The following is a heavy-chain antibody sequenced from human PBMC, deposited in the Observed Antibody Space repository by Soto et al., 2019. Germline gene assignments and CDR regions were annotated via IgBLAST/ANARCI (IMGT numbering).Heavy chain of an antibody. CDR2: ISAYNGNT. CDR1: GYTFTSYG. Sequence: QVQLVQSGAEVKKPGASVKVSCKASGYTFTSYGISWVRQAPGQGLEWMGWISAYNGNTNYAQKLQGRVTMTTDTSTSTAYMELRSLRSDDTAVYYCARVEAAAAPDGGHYYYYYGMDVWGQGTTVTVSS. D-gene: IGHD6-13*01. J-gene: IGHJ6*02. V-gene: IGHV1-18*01. CDR3: ARVEAAAAPDGGHYYYYYGMDV.